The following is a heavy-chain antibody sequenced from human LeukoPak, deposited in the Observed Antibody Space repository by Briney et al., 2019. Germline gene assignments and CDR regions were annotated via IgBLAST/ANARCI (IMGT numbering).Heavy chain of an antibody. CDR1: GFTFSSFA. J-gene: IGHJ4*02. CDR2: FDGNGPNT. V-gene: IGHV3-23*01. D-gene: IGHD2-8*02. CDR3: AKPRTTGLGWAQFDY. Sequence: PGGSLRLSCAASGFTFSSFAMTWVRQAPGKGLEWVSGFDGNGPNTYYADSVKGRWTISRDNSRNTLYLEMNSLRPEDTAIYYCAKPRTTGLGWAQFDYWGQGSLVTGSS.